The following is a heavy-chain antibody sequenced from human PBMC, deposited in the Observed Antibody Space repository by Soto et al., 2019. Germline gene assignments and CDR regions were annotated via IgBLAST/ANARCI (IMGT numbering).Heavy chain of an antibody. D-gene: IGHD6-19*01. V-gene: IGHV4-31*03. Sequence: SETLSLTCTVSGGSISSGGYYWSWIRQHPGKGLEWIGYIYYSGSTYYNPSLKSRVTISVDTSKNQFSLKLSSVTAADTAVYYCARVSEEQWLVTFDYWGQGTLVTVSS. J-gene: IGHJ4*02. CDR1: GGSISSGGYY. CDR2: IYYSGST. CDR3: ARVSEEQWLVTFDY.